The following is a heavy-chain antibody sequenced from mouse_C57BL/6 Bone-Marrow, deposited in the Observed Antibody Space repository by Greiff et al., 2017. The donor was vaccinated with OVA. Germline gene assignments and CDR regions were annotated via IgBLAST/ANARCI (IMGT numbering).Heavy chain of an antibody. CDR3: ARCYDGNPYAMDD. D-gene: IGHD2-1*01. CDR1: GFTFRDYG. V-gene: IGHV5-17*01. Sequence: EVKLVESGGGLVKPGGSLKLSCAASGFTFRDYGMHWVRQAPEKGLEWVAYISSGSSTIYYADTVQGRFTISRDNAKNTLFLQMNSLRSEDTAMDNCARCYDGNPYAMDDWGQGTSVTVSS. CDR2: ISSGSSTI. J-gene: IGHJ4*01.